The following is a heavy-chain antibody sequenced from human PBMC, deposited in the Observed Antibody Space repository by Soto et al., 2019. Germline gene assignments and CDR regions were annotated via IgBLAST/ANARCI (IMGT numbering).Heavy chain of an antibody. CDR2: ISSSRSTI. Sequence: GGSLRLSCAASGFTFSSYSMNWVRQAPGKGLEWVSYISSSRSTIYYADSVKGRFTISRDNSKNTLYLQMNSLRAEDTAVYYCAKCTLPAPKDYYYGMDVWGQGTTVTVSS. D-gene: IGHD1-1*01. J-gene: IGHJ6*02. V-gene: IGHV3-48*01. CDR1: GFTFSSYS. CDR3: AKCTLPAPKDYYYGMDV.